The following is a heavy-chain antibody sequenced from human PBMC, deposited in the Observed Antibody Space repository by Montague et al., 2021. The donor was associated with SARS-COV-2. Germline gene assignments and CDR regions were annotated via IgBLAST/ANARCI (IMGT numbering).Heavy chain of an antibody. CDR1: GFSLSTSGEG. J-gene: IGHJ4*02. D-gene: IGHD4-23*01. V-gene: IGHV2-5*02. Sequence: PALVKPTQTLTLTCTVSGFSLSTSGEGVGWIRQPPGKALEWLALIFWDDDKRYSPSLKNRVTITKDTSKNQVVLRMTNMDPLDTATYYCARKVKWELYYFDYWGQGTLVTVSS. CDR2: IFWDDDK. CDR3: ARKVKWELYYFDY.